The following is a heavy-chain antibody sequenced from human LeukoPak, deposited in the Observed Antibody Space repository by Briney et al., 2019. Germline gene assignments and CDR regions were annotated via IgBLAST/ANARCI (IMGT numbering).Heavy chain of an antibody. CDR2: INTNTGNP. Sequence: GASVKVSCKASGYTFTSYAMNWVRQAPGQGLEWMGWINTNTGNPTYAQGFTGRFVFSLDTSVSTAYLQICSLKAEDTAVYYCAGDRGSSWYKYYYYYYGMDVWGKGTTVTVSS. J-gene: IGHJ6*04. D-gene: IGHD6-13*01. CDR3: AGDRGSSWYKYYYYYYGMDV. CDR1: GYTFTSYA. V-gene: IGHV7-4-1*01.